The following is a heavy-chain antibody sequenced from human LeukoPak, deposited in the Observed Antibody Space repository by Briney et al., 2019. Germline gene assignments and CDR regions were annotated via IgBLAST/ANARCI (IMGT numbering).Heavy chain of an antibody. CDR3: ICEHQLLSWFDP. V-gene: IGHV3-30-3*01. CDR1: GFTFSSYA. D-gene: IGHD1-1*01. J-gene: IGHJ5*02. Sequence: GRSLRLSCAASGFTFSSYAMHWVRQAPGKGLEWVAVISYDGSNKYYADSVKGRFTISRDNSKNTLYLQMNSLRAEDTAVYYCICEHQLLSWFDPWGQGTLVTVSS. CDR2: ISYDGSNK.